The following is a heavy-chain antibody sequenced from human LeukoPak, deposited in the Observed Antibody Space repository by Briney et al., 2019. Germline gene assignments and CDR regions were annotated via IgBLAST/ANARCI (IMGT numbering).Heavy chain of an antibody. CDR2: INPNSGGT. D-gene: IGHD3-22*01. J-gene: IGHJ4*02. V-gene: IGHV1-2*02. CDR3: ARGAEDSSVYYSGLYY. Sequence: ASVNVSCKASGYTFSGYYMHWVRQAPGQGLEWMGWINPNSGGTIYVEKFQGRVTMTRDMSISTDYMELSSLRSDDTAVYYCARGAEDSSVYYSGLYYWGQGTLVTVSS. CDR1: GYTFSGYY.